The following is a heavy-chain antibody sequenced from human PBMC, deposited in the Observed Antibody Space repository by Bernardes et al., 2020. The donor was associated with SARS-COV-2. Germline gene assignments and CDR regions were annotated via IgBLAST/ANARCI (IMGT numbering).Heavy chain of an antibody. J-gene: IGHJ2*01. D-gene: IGHD3-22*01. CDR1: GGSISSHY. Sequence: SETLSLTCTVSGGSISSHYWNWIRRPPGKGLEWIGHIYYSGSTNYNPSLKSRVTISVDTSKNQFSLKLTSVTAADTAVYYCARDPNYYDSSGYGYFDFWGRGTLVTVSA. CDR3: ARDPNYYDSSGYGYFDF. CDR2: IYYSGST. V-gene: IGHV4-59*11.